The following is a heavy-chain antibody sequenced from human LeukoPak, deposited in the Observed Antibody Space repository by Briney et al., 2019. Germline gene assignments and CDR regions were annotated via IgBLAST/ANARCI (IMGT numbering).Heavy chain of an antibody. CDR2: ISSSGSTI. V-gene: IGHV3-48*03. CDR1: GFTFRTYE. D-gene: IGHD6-13*01. Sequence: GGSLRLSCAASGFTFRTYEMNWVRQAPGKGLEWLSYISSSGSTIYQADAVKGRFTISRDNAKNSLFLQMNSLRGEGTAVYYCAKGSLGSWYYFDYWGQGTLVTVSS. J-gene: IGHJ4*02. CDR3: AKGSLGSWYYFDY.